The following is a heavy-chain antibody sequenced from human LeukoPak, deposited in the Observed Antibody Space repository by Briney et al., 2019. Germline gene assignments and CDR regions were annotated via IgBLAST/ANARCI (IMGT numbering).Heavy chain of an antibody. CDR1: GGSLSSYY. V-gene: IGHV4-59*01. D-gene: IGHD2/OR15-2a*01. CDR2: IYYSGST. Sequence: SETLSLTCTVSGGSLSSYYWSWIRQPPGKGLEWIGYIYYSGSTNYNPSLESRVTISVDRSKNQFSLKLSSVTAADTAVYYCARTDSTDLHFDLWGRGTLVTVSS. CDR3: ARTDSTDLHFDL. J-gene: IGHJ2*01.